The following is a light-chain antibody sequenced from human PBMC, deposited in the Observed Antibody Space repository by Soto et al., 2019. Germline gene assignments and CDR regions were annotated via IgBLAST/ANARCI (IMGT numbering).Light chain of an antibody. J-gene: IGKJ5*01. V-gene: IGKV1-9*01. CDR1: QGISSY. CDR2: AAS. CDR3: QQLNSYPIT. Sequence: DIQMTQSPSSLSASVGDRVTITCRASQGISSYLAWYQQKPGKAPKXXIYAASTLQSGVPSRFSGSGSGTEFTLTISRLQNEDCATYYCQQLNSYPITFGQGTRLEIK.